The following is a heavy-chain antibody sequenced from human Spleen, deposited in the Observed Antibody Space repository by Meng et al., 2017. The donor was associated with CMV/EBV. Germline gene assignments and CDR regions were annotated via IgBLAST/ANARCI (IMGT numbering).Heavy chain of an antibody. D-gene: IGHD2/OR15-2a*01. Sequence: ASGFTFSSNAMTWGRQATGKGLECISRISISGDKTGYADSVKGRFTLSRDNSKNTLYLQMNSLRAEDTAVYYCARVRGTYPKNYFDCWGQGTLVTVSS. CDR2: ISISGDKT. J-gene: IGHJ4*02. CDR3: ARVRGTYPKNYFDC. CDR1: GFTFSSNA. V-gene: IGHV3-23*01.